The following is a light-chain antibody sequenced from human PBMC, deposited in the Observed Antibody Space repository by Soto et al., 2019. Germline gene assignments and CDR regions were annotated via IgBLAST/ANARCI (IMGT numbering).Light chain of an antibody. J-gene: IGLJ1*01. CDR3: KSYTSRSTYV. V-gene: IGLV2-14*03. CDR2: DVS. Sequence: QSALTQPDSVSGFPGQSITISCTGTSSEVSGYNSVSWYQHHPGKASKLMIYDVSNRSSGVSSRFSGSKSDNSASLTIFGLQAEDEADYYCKSYTSRSTYVVGTGTKVTVL. CDR1: SSEVSGYNS.